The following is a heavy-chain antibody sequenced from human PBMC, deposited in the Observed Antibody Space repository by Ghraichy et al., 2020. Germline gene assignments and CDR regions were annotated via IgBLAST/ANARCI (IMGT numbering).Heavy chain of an antibody. Sequence: SCVASGFTLSRYWMSWVRQAPGKGLEWVANIKEDGSEKYYVDSVKGRLTISRDNAKNSLYLQMNSLRAEDTAVYYCARIISAREYGDCFDIWGQGTMVTVSA. J-gene: IGHJ3*02. CDR1: GFTLSRYW. CDR2: IKEDGSEK. D-gene: IGHD2/OR15-2a*01. V-gene: IGHV3-7*01. CDR3: ARIISAREYGDCFDI.